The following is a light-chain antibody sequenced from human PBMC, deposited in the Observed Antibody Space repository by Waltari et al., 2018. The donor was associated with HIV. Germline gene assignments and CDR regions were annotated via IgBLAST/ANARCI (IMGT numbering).Light chain of an antibody. Sequence: QSVLTQPPSASGTPGQRVTISCSGSNSNVGIRYVYWYQQRPGTTPKLVIYGINQRPSGVPDGFSGSKSGTSVSLVISGIRSEDEADYYCAAWDYSLSGWVFGGGTKLTVL. J-gene: IGLJ3*02. V-gene: IGLV1-47*01. CDR1: NSNVGIRY. CDR2: GIN. CDR3: AAWDYSLSGWV.